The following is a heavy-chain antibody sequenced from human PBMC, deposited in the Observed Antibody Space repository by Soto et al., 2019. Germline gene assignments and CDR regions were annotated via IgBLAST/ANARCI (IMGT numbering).Heavy chain of an antibody. CDR2: IYYSGST. CDR3: ARRRDDGWFDP. V-gene: IGHV4-59*12. Sequence: QVQLEESGPGLVKPSETLSLTCTVSGGSISSYNWSWIRQPPGKGLEWIGYIYYSGSTNYNPSHRSRATISVDTSKNQFSQKLSSVTAADTAVYYCARRRDDGWFDPWGQGTLVTVSS. J-gene: IGHJ5*02. CDR1: GGSISSYN.